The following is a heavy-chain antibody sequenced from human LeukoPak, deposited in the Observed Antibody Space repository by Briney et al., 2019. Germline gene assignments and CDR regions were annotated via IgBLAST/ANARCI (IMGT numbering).Heavy chain of an antibody. CDR3: ARSVDSSSWYNPIGVFDY. V-gene: IGHV4-59*12. Sequence: TSETLSLTCTVSGGSIDSYYWNWIRQPPGKGLEWIGFIDYSGNTNYSPSLKSRVTLSIETPKNQFSLELTSVTAADTAVYYCARSVDSSSWYNPIGVFDYWGQGTLVTVSS. CDR2: IDYSGNT. D-gene: IGHD6-13*01. J-gene: IGHJ4*02. CDR1: GGSIDSYY.